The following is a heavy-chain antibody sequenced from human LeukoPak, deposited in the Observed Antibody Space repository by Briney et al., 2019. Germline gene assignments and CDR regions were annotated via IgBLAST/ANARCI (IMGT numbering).Heavy chain of an antibody. CDR1: GFTFSSYA. CDR3: AKERSYGDYEPLQH. V-gene: IGHV3-23*01. Sequence: GGSLRLSCAASGFTFSSYAMSWVRQAPGKGLVWVSAISGSGGSTYYADSVKGRFTISRDNSKNTLYLQMNSLRAEDTAVYYCAKERSYGDYEPLQHWGQGTLVTVSS. J-gene: IGHJ1*01. CDR2: ISGSGGST. D-gene: IGHD4-17*01.